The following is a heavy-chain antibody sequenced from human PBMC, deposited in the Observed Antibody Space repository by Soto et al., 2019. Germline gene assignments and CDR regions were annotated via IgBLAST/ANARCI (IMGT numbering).Heavy chain of an antibody. D-gene: IGHD3-10*01. V-gene: IGHV4-34*01. CDR1: GGSFSGYY. J-gene: IGHJ4*02. Sequence: PSETLSLTCAVYGGSFSGYYWSWIRQPPGKGLEWIGEINHSGSTNYNPSLKSRVTISVDTSKNQFSLKLSSVTAADTAVYYCARLQREMVRGVILTPFDYWGQGTLVTVSS. CDR3: ARLQREMVRGVILTPFDY. CDR2: INHSGST.